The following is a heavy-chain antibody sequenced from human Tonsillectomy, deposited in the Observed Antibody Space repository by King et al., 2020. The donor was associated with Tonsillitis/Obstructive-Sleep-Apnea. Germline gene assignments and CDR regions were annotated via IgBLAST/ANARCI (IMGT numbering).Heavy chain of an antibody. Sequence: VQLVESGGGLVKPGGSLRLSCAASGFTFSNAWMNWVRQAPGKGLEWVGRIKSKTDGGTTDYAAPVKGRFTISRDDSKNTLYLQMNSLKTEDTAVYYSTTDGDYYDSSGYRYYFDYWGQGTLVTVSS. V-gene: IGHV3-15*07. CDR1: GFTFSNAW. J-gene: IGHJ4*02. D-gene: IGHD3-22*01. CDR3: TTDGDYYDSSGYRYYFDY. CDR2: IKSKTDGGTT.